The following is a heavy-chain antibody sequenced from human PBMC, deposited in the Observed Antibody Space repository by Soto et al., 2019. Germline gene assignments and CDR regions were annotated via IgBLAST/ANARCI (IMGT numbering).Heavy chain of an antibody. Sequence: PSETLSLTCTVTGDSISSRSYYWGWIRQPPGKGLEWLAEINHSGITNYNPSVESRVSMSVDTSKNQFSLRLYSVTAADTAVYYCVRGPYNNNSRYFDYWGQGTLVTVSS. V-gene: IGHV4-39*07. CDR1: GDSISSRSYY. J-gene: IGHJ4*02. CDR2: INHSGIT. D-gene: IGHD1-1*01. CDR3: VRGPYNNNSRYFDY.